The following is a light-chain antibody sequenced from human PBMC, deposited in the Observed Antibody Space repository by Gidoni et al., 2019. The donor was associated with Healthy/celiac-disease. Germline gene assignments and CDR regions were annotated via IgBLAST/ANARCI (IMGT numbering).Light chain of an antibody. Sequence: IGMTLTPSLLSASTGDRVTITCRISQGISSYLDWYQQKPGKAPELLIYAASTLQSGVPSRFSGSGSGTDFTLTISCLQSEDFATYYCQQYYSFPRTFXGXTKVEIK. CDR3: QQYYSFPRT. J-gene: IGKJ4*02. CDR2: AAS. V-gene: IGKV1D-8*01. CDR1: QGISSY.